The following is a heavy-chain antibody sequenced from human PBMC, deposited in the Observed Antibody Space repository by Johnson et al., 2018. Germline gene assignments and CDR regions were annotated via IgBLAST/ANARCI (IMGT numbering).Heavy chain of an antibody. J-gene: IGHJ1*01. Sequence: QVQLVQSGGGVVQXGRSLRLSCAASGFTFSSYGMHWVRQAPGKGLEWVAVISYDGSNKYYADAVKGRFTISRDNSKNTLDLQINSLRAEGTAVYYGAKDPYYYDSSGRPKYRAEYFRHWGQGTLVTVSS. D-gene: IGHD3-22*01. CDR2: ISYDGSNK. CDR1: GFTFSSYG. CDR3: AKDPYYYDSSGRPKYRAEYFRH. V-gene: IGHV3-30*18.